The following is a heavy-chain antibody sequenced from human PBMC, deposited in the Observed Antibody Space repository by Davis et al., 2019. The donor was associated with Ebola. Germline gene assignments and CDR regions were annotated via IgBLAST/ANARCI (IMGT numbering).Heavy chain of an antibody. CDR3: AIPDCSGANCYSVYIKN. J-gene: IGHJ4*02. D-gene: IGHD2-15*01. Sequence: GGSLRLSCAASGFNFRSYGMHWVRQAPDKGLEWVAVIWYDGSRKYYGDSVKGRFTISGDNSNNLLYLQMNSLRAEDTAVYYCAIPDCSGANCYSVYIKNWGQGTLVTVSS. V-gene: IGHV3-33*01. CDR2: IWYDGSRK. CDR1: GFNFRSYG.